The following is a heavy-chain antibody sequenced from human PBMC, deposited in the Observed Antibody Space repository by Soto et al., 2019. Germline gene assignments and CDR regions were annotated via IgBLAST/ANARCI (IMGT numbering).Heavy chain of an antibody. J-gene: IGHJ4*02. D-gene: IGHD6-6*01. CDR1: GFTVSINH. CDR3: VRDEGNSDSSAALY. CDR2: IYRDGSR. Sequence: GGSPRLSCAAPGFTVSINHMSWVRQAPGKGLEWVSVIYRDGSRYYADSVKARFTISRDISRNTLFLQMDSLRVEDTAMYFCVRDEGNSDSSAALYWGQGP. V-gene: IGHV3-66*01.